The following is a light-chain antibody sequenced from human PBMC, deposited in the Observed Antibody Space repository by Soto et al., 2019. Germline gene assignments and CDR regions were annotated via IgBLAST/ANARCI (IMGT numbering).Light chain of an antibody. CDR2: DVS. CDR3: CSFAGTYTYMV. Sequence: QSALTQPRSVSGSPGQSVTISCTGTSSDVGGYNYVSWFQQHPGKAPKVMIYDVSKRPSGVPDRFSGSKSGNTASLTISGLQAEDEADYYCCSFAGTYTYMVFGGGTKLTV. CDR1: SSDVGGYNY. V-gene: IGLV2-11*01. J-gene: IGLJ2*01.